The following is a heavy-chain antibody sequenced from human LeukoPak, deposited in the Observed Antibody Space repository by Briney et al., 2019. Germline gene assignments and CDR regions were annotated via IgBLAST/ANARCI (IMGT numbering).Heavy chain of an antibody. D-gene: IGHD2-15*01. CDR1: GFTFSSYW. CDR3: ARDRGSDDPIDS. CDR2: INTDGSST. V-gene: IGHV3-74*01. Sequence: GGSLRLSCAASGFTFSSYWMHWVRQAPGKGLVWVSGINTDGSSTSYADSVKGRFTVSRDNSKNTLYLQMDSLRAEDTAVYSCARDRGSDDPIDSWGQGTLVTVSS. J-gene: IGHJ5*02.